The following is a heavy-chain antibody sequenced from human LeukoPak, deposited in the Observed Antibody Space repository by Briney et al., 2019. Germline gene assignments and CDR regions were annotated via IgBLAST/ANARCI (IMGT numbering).Heavy chain of an antibody. CDR2: INQDGSEK. CDR1: GFTFSTYW. V-gene: IGHV3-7*01. CDR3: ARDFRNAGDY. D-gene: IGHD1-14*01. J-gene: IGHJ4*02. Sequence: GGSLRLSCAASGFTFSTYWINWVRQAPGKGLEWVAVINQDGSEKYYVDSVKGRFTISRDDAKNSLYLQMNSLRAEDTAVYYCARDFRNAGDYWGQGTLVTVSS.